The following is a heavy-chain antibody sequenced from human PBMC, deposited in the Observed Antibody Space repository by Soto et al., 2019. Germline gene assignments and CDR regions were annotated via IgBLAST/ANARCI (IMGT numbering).Heavy chain of an antibody. J-gene: IGHJ4*02. Sequence: QVQLVESGGGVLKPGRSLRLSCAASGFTFRSYAMHWVRRAPGKGQEWMAVMSYDGSTKYYADSVKGRFTISRDTSKNTLYLQMNSMRPEDTALYYCARDGGAYWGQGTMVIVSS. CDR1: GFTFRSYA. D-gene: IGHD3-16*01. V-gene: IGHV3-30-3*01. CDR3: ARDGGAY. CDR2: MSYDGSTK.